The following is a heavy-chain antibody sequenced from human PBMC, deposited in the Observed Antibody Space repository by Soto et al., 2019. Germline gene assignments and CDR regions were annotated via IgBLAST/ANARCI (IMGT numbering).Heavy chain of an antibody. V-gene: IGHV3-23*01. CDR1: GFTFSSYA. D-gene: IGHD3-3*01. CDR3: AKVYNKGYDFWSGYPQGMDV. J-gene: IGHJ6*03. CDR2: ISGSGGST. Sequence: PGGSLRLSCAASGFTFSSYAMSWVRQAPGKGLEWVSAISGSGGSTYYADSVKGRFTISRDNSENTLYLQMNSLRAEDTAVYYCAKVYNKGYDFWSGYPQGMDVWGKGTTVTVS.